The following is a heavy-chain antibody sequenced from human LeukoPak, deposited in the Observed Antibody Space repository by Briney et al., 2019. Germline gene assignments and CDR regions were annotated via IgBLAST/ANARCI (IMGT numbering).Heavy chain of an antibody. CDR2: ISSSSSTI. J-gene: IGHJ4*02. CDR3: AREMGGYDSDFDY. D-gene: IGHD5-12*01. V-gene: IGHV3-48*04. Sequence: PGGSLRLSCAASGFTFSSYSMNWVRQAPGKGLEWVSYISSSSSTIYYADSVKGRFTISRDNAKNSLYLQMNSLRAEDTAVYYCAREMGGYDSDFDYWGQGTLVTVSS. CDR1: GFTFSSYS.